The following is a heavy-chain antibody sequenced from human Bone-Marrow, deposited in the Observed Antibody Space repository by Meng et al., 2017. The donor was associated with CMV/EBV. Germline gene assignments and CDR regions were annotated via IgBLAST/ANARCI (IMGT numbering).Heavy chain of an antibody. CDR2: IKGKTDGGTT. CDR3: TPQGEY. D-gene: IGHD3-16*01. V-gene: IGHV3-15*01. J-gene: IGHJ4*02. CDR1: GFTFSKAW. Sequence: GESLKISCAASGFTFSKAWMSWVRQAPGKGLEWVGRIKGKTDGGTTDYAAPVKGRFTLSRDDSKNTLYLQLNSLKTEDTAVYYCTPQGEYWGQGTLVTGSS.